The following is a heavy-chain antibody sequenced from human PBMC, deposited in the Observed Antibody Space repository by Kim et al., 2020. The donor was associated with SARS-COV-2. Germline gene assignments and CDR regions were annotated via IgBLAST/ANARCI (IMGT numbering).Heavy chain of an antibody. J-gene: IGHJ6*01. D-gene: IGHD2-15*01. CDR2: IYYSGST. Sequence: SETLSLTCTVSGGSISSSSYYWGWIRQPPGKGLEWIGSIYYSGSTYYNPSPKSRVTISEDTSKNQCSLKLSSVTAADTAGDYFASHRRDRVDIYYYGMD. CDR3: ASHRRDRVDIYYYGMD. CDR1: GGSISSSSYY. V-gene: IGHV4-39*01.